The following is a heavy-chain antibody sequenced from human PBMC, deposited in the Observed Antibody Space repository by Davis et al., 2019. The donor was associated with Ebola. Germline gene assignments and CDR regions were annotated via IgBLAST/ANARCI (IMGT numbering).Heavy chain of an antibody. Sequence: SVKVSCKASGFSFRDSAVHWVRQARGQRLEWIGWIVVGSGNTNYAQKFQGRVTITRDTSTSTAYMELSSLTSEDTAVYFCAADRASGTYGGTGKFYYRIDVWGQGTTVTVSS. CDR2: IVVGSGNT. V-gene: IGHV1-58*01. J-gene: IGHJ6*02. D-gene: IGHD3-10*01. CDR1: GFSFRDSA. CDR3: AADRASGTYGGTGKFYYRIDV.